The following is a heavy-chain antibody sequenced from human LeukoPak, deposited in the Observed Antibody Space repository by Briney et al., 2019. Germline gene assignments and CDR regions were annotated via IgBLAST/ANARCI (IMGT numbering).Heavy chain of an antibody. D-gene: IGHD6-13*01. J-gene: IGHJ6*02. CDR3: TRVGYSSSWYGYYYYYGMDV. CDR1: GGSFSGYY. Sequence: SETLSLTCAVYGGSFSGYYWTWIRQPPEKGLEWIGEISHSGSTTSNPSLKSRVSISIDTSKNQLSLRLRSVTAADTAVYYCTRVGYSSSWYGYYYYYGMDVWGQGTTVTVSS. CDR2: ISHSGST. V-gene: IGHV4-34*01.